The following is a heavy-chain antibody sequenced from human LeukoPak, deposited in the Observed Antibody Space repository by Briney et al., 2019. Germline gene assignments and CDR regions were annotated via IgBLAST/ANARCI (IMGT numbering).Heavy chain of an antibody. CDR3: ARDRPGDV. V-gene: IGHV3-64*01. CDR2: ISSNGDST. CDR1: GFTFSSYG. J-gene: IGHJ6*04. Sequence: PGGSLRLSCAASGFTFSSYGMHWVRQAPGKGLEYVSAISSNGDSTYYANFVKGRFIISRDNSKNTLYLQMGSLRPEDMAVYYCARDRPGDVWGEGTTVTVSS.